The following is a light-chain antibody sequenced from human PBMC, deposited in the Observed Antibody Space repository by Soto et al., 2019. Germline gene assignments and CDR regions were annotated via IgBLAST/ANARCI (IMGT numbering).Light chain of an antibody. CDR1: SSDVGGYNY. V-gene: IGLV2-14*01. CDR2: DVS. J-gene: IGLJ2*01. Sequence: QSALTQPASVSGSPGQSITISCTGTSSDVGGYNYVSWYQQHPGKAPKLMIYDVSNRPSWVSNRFSGCKSGNTASRTISGLQSEDVADYYCSSYTSSSTLVFGGGTKLTVL. CDR3: SSYTSSSTLV.